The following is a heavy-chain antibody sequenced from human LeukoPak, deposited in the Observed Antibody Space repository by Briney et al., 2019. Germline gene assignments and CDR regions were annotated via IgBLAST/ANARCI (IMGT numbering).Heavy chain of an antibody. CDR2: MNPNSGNT. V-gene: IGHV1-8*01. D-gene: IGHD3-10*01. Sequence: ASVKVSCKASGYTFTSYDINWVRQATGQELEWMGWMNPNSGNTGYAQKFQGRVTMTRNTSISTAYMELSSLRSEDTAVYYCARGLTVRGVTPGYWGQGTLVTVSS. CDR3: ARGLTVRGVTPGY. J-gene: IGHJ4*02. CDR1: GYTFTSYD.